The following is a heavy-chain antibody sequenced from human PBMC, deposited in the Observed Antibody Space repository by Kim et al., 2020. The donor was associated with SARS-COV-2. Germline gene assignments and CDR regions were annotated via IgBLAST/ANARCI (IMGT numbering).Heavy chain of an antibody. V-gene: IGHV1-69*13. CDR3: ARDLYSGYDYLGFDY. J-gene: IGHJ4*02. Sequence: SVKVSCKASGGTFSSYAISWVRQAPGQGLEWMGGIIPIFGTANYAQKFQGRVTITADESTSTAYMELSSLRSEDTAVYYCARDLYSGYDYLGFDYWGQGTLVTVSS. CDR1: GGTFSSYA. D-gene: IGHD5-12*01. CDR2: IIPIFGTA.